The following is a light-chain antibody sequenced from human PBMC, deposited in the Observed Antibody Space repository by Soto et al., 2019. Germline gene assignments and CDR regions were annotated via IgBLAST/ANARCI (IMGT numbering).Light chain of an antibody. CDR3: CSYAGRYTWV. J-gene: IGLJ1*01. V-gene: IGLV2-11*01. Sequence: QSALTQRRSVSGSLGQSVTISCAGTRSDVGGYNYVSWYQQPPGTAPKLMIYEVSKRPSGVPDRFSGSKSGNTASLTISGLQAEDEGDYYCCSYAGRYTWVFGTGTKLTVL. CDR2: EVS. CDR1: RSDVGGYNY.